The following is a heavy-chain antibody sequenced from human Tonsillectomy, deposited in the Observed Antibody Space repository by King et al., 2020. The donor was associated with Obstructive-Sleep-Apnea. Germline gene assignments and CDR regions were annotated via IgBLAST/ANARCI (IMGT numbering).Heavy chain of an antibody. CDR1: GGSISSSNW. CDR3: VREGSGWPDAFDI. CDR2: IYHIGST. D-gene: IGHD6-19*01. Sequence: QLQESGPGLVKPSGTLSLTCAVSGGSISSSNWWSWVRQPPGKGLEWIGEIYHIGSTNYNPAPKSRVPISVDKSKNQFSLKLSSVTAADTAVYYCVREGSGWPDAFDIWGQGTMVTVSS. J-gene: IGHJ3*02. V-gene: IGHV4-4*02.